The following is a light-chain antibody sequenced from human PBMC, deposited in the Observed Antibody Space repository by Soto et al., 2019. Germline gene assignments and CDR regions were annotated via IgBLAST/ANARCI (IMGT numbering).Light chain of an antibody. J-gene: IGLJ2*01. CDR1: SSNIGSNT. CDR3: AAWDDSLNGGV. V-gene: IGLV1-44*01. CDR2: SNN. Sequence: QAVVTQSPSASGTPGQRVTISCSGSSSNIGSNTVNWYQQLPGTAPKLLIYSNNQRPSGVPDRFTGSKSGTSASLAISGLQSEDEADYYCAAWDDSLNGGVFGGGTKVTVL.